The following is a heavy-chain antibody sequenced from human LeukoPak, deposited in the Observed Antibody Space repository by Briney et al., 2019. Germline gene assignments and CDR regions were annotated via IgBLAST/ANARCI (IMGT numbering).Heavy chain of an antibody. Sequence: PGGSLRLSCAASGFTFNSYAMTWVRQAPEKGLEWVSSISDSGVSTYYADSVKGRFIISRDNSKNTLYLQMNSLRAEDTAVYYCAKGLRGIYDYWGQGTLVTVSS. V-gene: IGHV3-23*01. D-gene: IGHD1-26*01. CDR1: GFTFNSYA. CDR3: AKGLRGIYDY. CDR2: ISDSGVST. J-gene: IGHJ4*02.